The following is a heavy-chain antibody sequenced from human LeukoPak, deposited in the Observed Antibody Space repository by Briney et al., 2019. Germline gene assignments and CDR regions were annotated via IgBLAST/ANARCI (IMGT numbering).Heavy chain of an antibody. CDR1: GFTFSSYA. CDR2: ISGSGGST. D-gene: IGHD3-10*01. CDR3: ARSGGIIDY. V-gene: IGHV3-23*01. Sequence: GGSLRLSCAASGFTFSSYAMNWVRQAPGKGLEWVSAISGSGGSTYYADSVKGRFTISRDNSKNTLYLQMNSLRAEDTARYYCARSGGIIDYWGQGTLVTVSS. J-gene: IGHJ4*02.